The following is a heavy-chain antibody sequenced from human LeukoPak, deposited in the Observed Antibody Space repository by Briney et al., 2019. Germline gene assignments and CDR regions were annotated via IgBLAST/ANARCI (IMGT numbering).Heavy chain of an antibody. CDR3: ARDRRYSTTWSDGNWFDS. CDR2: ISTSGSTM. V-gene: IGHV3-11*04. Sequence: GGSLRLSCAASGFTFSDYYMSWIRQAPGKGLEWVSYISTSGSTMYYADSVKGRFTISRDNAKNSLYLQMNSLRAEDTAVYYCARDRRYSTTWSDGNWFDSWGQGTLVTVSS. CDR1: GFTFSDYY. D-gene: IGHD6-13*01. J-gene: IGHJ5*01.